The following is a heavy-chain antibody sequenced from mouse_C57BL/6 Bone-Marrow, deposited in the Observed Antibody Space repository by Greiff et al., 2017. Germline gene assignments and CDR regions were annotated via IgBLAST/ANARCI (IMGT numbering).Heavy chain of an antibody. Sequence: QVQLKQPGAELVKPGASVKMSCKASGYTFTSYWITWVMQRPGQGLEWIGDIYPGSGSTNYNAKFKSKATLTVDTSSSTAYMQLSSLTSEDSAVYYCARPYYSNYWYFDVWGTGTTVTVSS. D-gene: IGHD2-5*01. CDR3: ARPYYSNYWYFDV. V-gene: IGHV1-55*01. J-gene: IGHJ1*03. CDR1: GYTFTSYW. CDR2: IYPGSGST.